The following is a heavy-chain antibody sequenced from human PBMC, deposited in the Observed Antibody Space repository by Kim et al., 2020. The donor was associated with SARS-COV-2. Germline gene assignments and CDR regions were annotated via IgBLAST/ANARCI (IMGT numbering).Heavy chain of an antibody. CDR1: GYSFTSYL. V-gene: IGHV5-51*01. CDR3: ARSGNWDIVGVGAEGSWDWFDP. CDR2: IYPGDSDT. Sequence: GESLKISCKGSGYSFTSYLIGWVRQMPGKGLEWMGIIYPGDSDTRYSPSFQGQVTISADKSISTAYLQWSSLKASETARYYCARSGNWDIVGVGAEGSWDWFDPWGQGTLVTVSS. J-gene: IGHJ5*02. D-gene: IGHD2-15*01.